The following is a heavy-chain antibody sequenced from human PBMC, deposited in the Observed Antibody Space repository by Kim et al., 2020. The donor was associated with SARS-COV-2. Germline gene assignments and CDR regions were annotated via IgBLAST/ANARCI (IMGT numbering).Heavy chain of an antibody. J-gene: IGHJ4*01. Sequence: SETLSLTCTVSGGSISSSSYYWGWIRQPPGKGLEWIGSIYYSGSTYYNPSLKSRVTISVDTSKNQFSLKLSSVTAADTAVYYCARQGMYSSGLYYFDYWG. D-gene: IGHD6-19*01. CDR2: IYYSGST. CDR1: GGSISSSSYY. V-gene: IGHV4-39*01. CDR3: ARQGMYSSGLYYFDY.